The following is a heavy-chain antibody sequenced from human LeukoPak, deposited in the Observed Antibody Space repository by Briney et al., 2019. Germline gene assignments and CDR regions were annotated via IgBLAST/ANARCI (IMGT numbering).Heavy chain of an antibody. CDR3: ARDLAIAVAGS. D-gene: IGHD6-19*01. V-gene: IGHV3-23*01. J-gene: IGHJ5*02. Sequence: GGSLRLSCAASGFTFSNYWMSWVRQTPGKGLEWVSAISGSGGSTYYADSVKGRFTISRDNSKNTLYLQMNSLRAEDTAVYYCARDLAIAVAGSWGQGTLVTVSS. CDR2: ISGSGGST. CDR1: GFTFSNYW.